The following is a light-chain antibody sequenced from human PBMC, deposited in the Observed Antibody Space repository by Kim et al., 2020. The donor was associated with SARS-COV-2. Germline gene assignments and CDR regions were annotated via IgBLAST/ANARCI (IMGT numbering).Light chain of an antibody. CDR1: SSNIGSNY. J-gene: IGLJ3*02. Sequence: GQRVTISFSGSSSNIGSNYVYWYQQLPGTAPKLLIYRNNQRPSGVPDRCSGSKSGTSASLAISGLRSEDEADYYCAAWDDSLSGWVFGGGTQLTVL. CDR2: RNN. V-gene: IGLV1-47*01. CDR3: AAWDDSLSGWV.